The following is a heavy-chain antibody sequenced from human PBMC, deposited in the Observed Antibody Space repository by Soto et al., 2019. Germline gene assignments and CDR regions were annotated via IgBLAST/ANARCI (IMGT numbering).Heavy chain of an antibody. Sequence: QVQLQQWGAGLLKPSETLSLTCAVYVGSFSGYYWSWIRQPPGKGLEWIGEINHSGSTNYNPSLKSRVTRSVDTSKNQLSLKLSSVTAADTAVYYCARVTYSGAVNWFDPWGQGTLVTFSS. CDR1: VGSFSGYY. D-gene: IGHD3-10*01. V-gene: IGHV4-34*01. CDR2: INHSGST. J-gene: IGHJ5*02. CDR3: ARVTYSGAVNWFDP.